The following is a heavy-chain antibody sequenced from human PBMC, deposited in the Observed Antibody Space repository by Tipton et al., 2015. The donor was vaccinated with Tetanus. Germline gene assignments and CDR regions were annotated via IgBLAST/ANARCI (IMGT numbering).Heavy chain of an antibody. CDR2: ISTTSNTL. CDR3: ASSTVTR. CDR1: GFTLRTYS. V-gene: IGHV3-48*01. D-gene: IGHD4-17*01. Sequence: SLRLSCAASGFTLRTYSMNWVRQAPGKGLEWISYISTTSNTLYYADSVRGRFTISRDNANNLLYLQMSSLRREDTAVYYCASSTVTRWGPGTLVTVSS. J-gene: IGHJ4*02.